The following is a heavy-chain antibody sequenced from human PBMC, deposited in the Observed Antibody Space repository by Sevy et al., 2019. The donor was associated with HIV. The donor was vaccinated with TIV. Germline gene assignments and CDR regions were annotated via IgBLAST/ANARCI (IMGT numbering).Heavy chain of an antibody. CDR2: VYYTGGT. Sequence: SDTLSLTCTVSAGSINSDHWNWIRQPPGKGLEWIGYVYYTGGTNYNPSLKNRVTISVDRTKNQFSLKLTSVTAADTAVYYCARRNDFDNWGQGTMVTVSS. CDR1: AGSINSDH. J-gene: IGHJ3*02. V-gene: IGHV4-59*08. CDR3: ARRNDFDN.